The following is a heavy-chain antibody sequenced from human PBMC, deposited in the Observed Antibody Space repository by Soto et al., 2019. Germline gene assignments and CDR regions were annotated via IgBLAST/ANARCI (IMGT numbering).Heavy chain of an antibody. CDR1: GYTFTSYA. D-gene: IGHD3-10*01. CDR2: INAGNGNT. J-gene: IGHJ5*02. V-gene: IGHV1-3*01. Sequence: GASVKVSCKASGYTFTSYAMHWVRQAPGQRLEWMGWINAGNGNTKYSQKFQGRVTITRDTSASTAYMELSSLRSEDTAVYYCAAGFNNYYGSGSYYKTTCFDPWGQGTLVTVPS. CDR3: AAGFNNYYGSGSYYKTTCFDP.